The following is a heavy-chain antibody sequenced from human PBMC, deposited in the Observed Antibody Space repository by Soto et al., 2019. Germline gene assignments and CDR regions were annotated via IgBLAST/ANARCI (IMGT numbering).Heavy chain of an antibody. V-gene: IGHV3-33*01. CDR2: IWYDGSNK. CDR1: GFTFSSYG. J-gene: IGHJ6*02. D-gene: IGHD4-4*01. Sequence: PGGSLRLSCAASGFTFSSYGMHWVRQAPGKGLEWVAVIWYDGSNKYYADSVKGRFTISRDNSKNTLYLQMNSLRAEDTAVYYCARGYSNYVNYYYGMDVWGQGTTVTVSS. CDR3: ARGYSNYVNYYYGMDV.